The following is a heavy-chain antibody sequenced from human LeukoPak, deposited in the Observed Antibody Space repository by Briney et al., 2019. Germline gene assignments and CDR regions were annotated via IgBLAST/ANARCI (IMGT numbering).Heavy chain of an antibody. Sequence: EASVKVSCKASGYTLTDYYMHWVRQAPGQGLEWMGRINPNSGGTNYAQKFQGRVTMTRDTSISTVYMELSRLRSDDTAVYYCARLVYYESSVYYEYWGQEPLVPVSS. D-gene: IGHD3-22*01. CDR2: INPNSGGT. J-gene: IGHJ4*02. V-gene: IGHV1-2*06. CDR3: ARLVYYESSVYYEY. CDR1: GYTLTDYY.